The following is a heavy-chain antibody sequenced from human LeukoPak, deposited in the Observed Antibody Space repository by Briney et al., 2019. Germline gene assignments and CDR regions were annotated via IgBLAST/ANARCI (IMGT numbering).Heavy chain of an antibody. CDR3: ATPTTVTDDAFDI. CDR2: IYYSGST. D-gene: IGHD4-17*01. CDR1: GGSISSGGYY. Sequence: NPSETLSLTCTVSGGSISSGGYYWSWIRQHPGKGLEWIGYIYYSGSTYYNPSLKSRVTISVDTSKNQFPLKLSSVTAADTAVYYCATPTTVTDDAFDIWGQGTMVTVSS. J-gene: IGHJ3*02. V-gene: IGHV4-31*03.